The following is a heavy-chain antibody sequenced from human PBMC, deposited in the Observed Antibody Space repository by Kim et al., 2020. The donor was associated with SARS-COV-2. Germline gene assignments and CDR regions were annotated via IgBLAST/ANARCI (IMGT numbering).Heavy chain of an antibody. D-gene: IGHD5-18*01. CDR1: GGSLWTRGVG. CDR2: IYWDDDK. J-gene: IGHJ4*02. CDR3: THATAMVPFDY. V-gene: IGHV2-5*02. Sequence: SGPTLVNPTQTLRLTCTFCGGSLWTRGVGVGWIRQPPGTALAWLALIYWDDDKRYSPSLKSRLTITKDTSKNQVVLTMTNMDPVDTATYYCTHATAMVPFDYWGQGTLVTVSS.